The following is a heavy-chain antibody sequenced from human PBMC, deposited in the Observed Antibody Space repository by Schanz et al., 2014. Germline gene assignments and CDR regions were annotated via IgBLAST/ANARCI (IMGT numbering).Heavy chain of an antibody. CDR1: GYTFVSYS. Sequence: QGQLVQSGAEVKKPGASVKVSCKASGYTFVSYSMHWVRQAPGQGLEWMGIINPSGGGTSYALRFQDRVTVTRDTSRSTVYMELSSLRSEDTAVYYCARDGVDAAAGGNYWGQGTLVTVSS. J-gene: IGHJ4*02. D-gene: IGHD6-13*01. CDR2: INPSGGGT. CDR3: ARDGVDAAAGGNY. V-gene: IGHV1-46*03.